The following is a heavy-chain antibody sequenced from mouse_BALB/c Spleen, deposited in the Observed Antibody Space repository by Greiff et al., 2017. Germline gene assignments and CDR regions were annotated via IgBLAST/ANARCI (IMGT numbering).Heavy chain of an antibody. CDR1: GFAFSSYD. CDR3: AREGYDTDYAMDY. CDR2: ISSGGGST. Sequence: EVQLQESGGGLVKPGGSLKLSCAASGFAFSSYDMSWVRQTPEKRLEWVAYISSGGGSTYYPDTVKGRFTISRDNAKNTLYLQMSSLKSEDTAMYYCAREGYDTDYAMDYWGQGTSVTVSS. V-gene: IGHV5-12-1*01. D-gene: IGHD2-3*01. J-gene: IGHJ4*01.